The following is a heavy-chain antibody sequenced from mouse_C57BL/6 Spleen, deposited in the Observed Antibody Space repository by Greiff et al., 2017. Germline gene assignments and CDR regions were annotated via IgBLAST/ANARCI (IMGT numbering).Heavy chain of an antibody. D-gene: IGHD3-2*02. CDR1: GYTFTSYW. J-gene: IGHJ4*01. CDR2: IDPSDSYT. CDR3: ARQLRSYARDY. V-gene: IGHV1-69*01. Sequence: QVQLQQPGAELVMPGASVKLSCKASGYTFTSYWMHWVKQRPGQGLEWIGEIDPSDSYTNYNQKFKGKSTLTVDKSSSTAYMQLSSLTSEDSAVYYCARQLRSYARDYWGQGTSVTVSS.